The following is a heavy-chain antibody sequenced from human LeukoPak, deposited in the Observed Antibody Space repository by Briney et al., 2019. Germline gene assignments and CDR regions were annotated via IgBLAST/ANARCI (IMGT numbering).Heavy chain of an antibody. CDR2: ISAYNGNT. CDR3: ARDVPPDYSNYEMPFDY. D-gene: IGHD4-11*01. V-gene: IGHV1-18*01. J-gene: IGHJ4*02. Sequence: ASVKVSCKASGYTFTSYGISWVRQAPGQGLEWMGWISAYNGNTNYAQKLQGRVTMTTDTSMSTAYMELRSLRSDDTAVYYCARDVPPDYSNYEMPFDYWGQGTLVTVSS. CDR1: GYTFTSYG.